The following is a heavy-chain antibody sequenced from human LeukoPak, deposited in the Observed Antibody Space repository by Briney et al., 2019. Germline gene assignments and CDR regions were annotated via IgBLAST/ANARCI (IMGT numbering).Heavy chain of an antibody. CDR3: ATSTVAKYDY. V-gene: IGHV3-23*01. J-gene: IGHJ4*02. CDR1: GFTFINYA. D-gene: IGHD4-11*01. CDR2: ISGSGDST. Sequence: SGGSLRLSCAASGFTFINYAMTWVRQAPGKGLEWVSAISGSGDSTFNSDSVKGRFTISRDNSKNTLYLQMSSLRAEDTALYYCATSTVAKYDYWGQGTLVAVSS.